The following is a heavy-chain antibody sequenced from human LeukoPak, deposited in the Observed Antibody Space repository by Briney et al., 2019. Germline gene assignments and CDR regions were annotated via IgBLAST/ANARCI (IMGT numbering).Heavy chain of an antibody. Sequence: GGSLRLSCAASGFTFSSYAMHWVRQAPGKGLEWVAVISYDGSNKYYADSVKGRFTISRDNSKNTLYLQMNSLRAEDTAVYYCAKECFQTYYYYYYMDVWGKGTTVTVSS. J-gene: IGHJ6*03. CDR1: GFTFSSYA. CDR2: ISYDGSNK. V-gene: IGHV3-30*04. D-gene: IGHD3-16*01. CDR3: AKECFQTYYYYYYMDV.